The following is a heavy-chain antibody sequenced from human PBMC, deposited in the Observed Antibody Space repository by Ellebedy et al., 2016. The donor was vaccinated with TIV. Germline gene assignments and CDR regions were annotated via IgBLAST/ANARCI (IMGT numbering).Heavy chain of an antibody. V-gene: IGHV4-34*01. CDR3: ARGKNYDVLTGTYTGFDY. Sequence: MPSETLSLTCGVYGGSFSGYYWNWIRKTPGRGLEWIGEINHGRITHYKPSLKRRFTISVGTSKNPFSLNLTSVTAADTAVYYCARGKNYDVLTGTYTGFDYWGQGTLVTVSS. CDR1: GGSFSGYY. CDR2: INHGRIT. D-gene: IGHD3-9*01. J-gene: IGHJ4*02.